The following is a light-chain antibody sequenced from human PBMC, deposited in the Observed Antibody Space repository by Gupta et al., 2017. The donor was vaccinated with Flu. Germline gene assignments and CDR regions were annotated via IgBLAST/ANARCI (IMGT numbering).Light chain of an antibody. Sequence: DIQMTQSPSSLSASVGARVTITCRASQSISKSLNWYQHKPGEPPKLLISSTSTLRSGVPSRFSGSGSGTDFTLTISSLQPEDFATYYCLQIYSAPPHFGQGTKLEIK. J-gene: IGKJ2*01. V-gene: IGKV1-39*01. CDR3: LQIYSAPPH. CDR2: STS. CDR1: QSISKS.